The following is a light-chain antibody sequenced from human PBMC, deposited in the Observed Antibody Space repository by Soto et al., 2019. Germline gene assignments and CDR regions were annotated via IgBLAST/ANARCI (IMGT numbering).Light chain of an antibody. J-gene: IGLJ3*02. V-gene: IGLV1-40*01. CDR1: SSNIGARYD. CDR2: GNS. CDR3: QSFDSSLTCWV. Sequence: QPVLAQPPSVSGAPGQKVTISCTGNSSNIGARYDVHWYQQLPGTAPKLLIYGNSNRPSGVPDRFSGSKSGTSASLAITGLQAEDEADYYCQSFDSSLTCWVFGGGTKLTVL.